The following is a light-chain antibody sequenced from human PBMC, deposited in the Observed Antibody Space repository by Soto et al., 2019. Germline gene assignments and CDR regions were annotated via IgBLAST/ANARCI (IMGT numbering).Light chain of an antibody. CDR3: QQYGSPPIT. Sequence: EIVMTQSPATLSVSPGGRATLSCRASQSISDTLAWYQQKPGQAPRLLMSGTSNRATGTPDRFSGSGSGTDFTLTISRLEPEDFAVYYCQQYGSPPITFGQGTRLEI. CDR1: QSISDT. CDR2: GTS. J-gene: IGKJ5*01. V-gene: IGKV3-20*01.